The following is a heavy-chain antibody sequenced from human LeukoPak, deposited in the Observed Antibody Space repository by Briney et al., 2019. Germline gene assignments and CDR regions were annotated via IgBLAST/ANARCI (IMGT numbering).Heavy chain of an antibody. Sequence: GGSLRLSCAASGFTFSNAWMNWVRQAPEKGLEWVGRIKSKTDGGATDYAAPVKGRFTISRDDSKNTLYLQMNSLKTEDTAVYYCTTDRYCSGGSCNAFDIWGQGTMVTVSS. CDR2: IKSKTDGGAT. J-gene: IGHJ3*02. CDR1: GFTFSNAW. CDR3: TTDRYCSGGSCNAFDI. D-gene: IGHD2-15*01. V-gene: IGHV3-15*07.